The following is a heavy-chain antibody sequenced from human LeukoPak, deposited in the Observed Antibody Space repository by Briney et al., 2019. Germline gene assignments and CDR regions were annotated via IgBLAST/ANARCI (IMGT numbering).Heavy chain of an antibody. Sequence: GGSLRLSCAASGFTFSDYYMTWIRQTPGKGLEWLSDINYSGSSIYYADSVKDQFTISRDNTKKSLYLQMNSLRAEDTALYYCVARRFYRSGIHHWGQGTLVTVSS. CDR2: INYSGSSI. D-gene: IGHD3-10*01. V-gene: IGHV3-11*01. CDR3: VARRFYRSGIHH. J-gene: IGHJ5*02. CDR1: GFTFSDYY.